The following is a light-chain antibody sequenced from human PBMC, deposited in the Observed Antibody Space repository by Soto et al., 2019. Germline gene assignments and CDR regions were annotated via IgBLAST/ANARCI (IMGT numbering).Light chain of an antibody. CDR1: RSDVGGYSS. CDR2: EVS. J-gene: IGLJ1*01. V-gene: IGLV2-14*01. Sequence: QSALTQPASVSGSPGQSITISCTGTRSDVGGYSSVSWYQQHPGKAPKLMIYEVSNRPSGVPNRFSGSKSGNTASLTISGLEAEDEADYYCSSYAGDYMFVFGTGTKLTVL. CDR3: SSYAGDYMFV.